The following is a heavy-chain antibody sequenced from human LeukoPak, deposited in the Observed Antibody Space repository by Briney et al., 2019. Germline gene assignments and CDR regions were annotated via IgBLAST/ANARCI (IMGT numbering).Heavy chain of an antibody. CDR1: GGSISSYY. CDR2: IYYSGTT. D-gene: IGHD6-19*01. CDR3: ARHIPVPPRIAVAGTRRVAYYGMDV. J-gene: IGHJ6*02. Sequence: PSETLSLTCTVSGGSISSYYWSWIRQPPGKGLGWIGYIYYSGTTNYNPSLKGRVTMSVDTSKNQFSLKLSSVTAADTAVYYRARHIPVPPRIAVAGTRRVAYYGMDVWGHGTTVTVSS. V-gene: IGHV4-59*01.